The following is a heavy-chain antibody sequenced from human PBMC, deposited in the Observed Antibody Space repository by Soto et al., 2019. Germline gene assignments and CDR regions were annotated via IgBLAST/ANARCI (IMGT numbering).Heavy chain of an antibody. V-gene: IGHV4-39*01. D-gene: IGHD2-2*02. CDR3: ARDGVPAAIQYYYYYGMDV. CDR1: GGSLSSSSYY. CDR2: IYYSGST. J-gene: IGHJ6*02. Sequence: ASETLSLTCTVSGGSLSSSSYYWGWVRQPPGKGLEWIGSIYYSGSTYYNPSLKSRVTISVDTSKNQFSLKLSSVTAADTAVYYCARDGVPAAIQYYYYYGMDVWGQGTTVTVSS.